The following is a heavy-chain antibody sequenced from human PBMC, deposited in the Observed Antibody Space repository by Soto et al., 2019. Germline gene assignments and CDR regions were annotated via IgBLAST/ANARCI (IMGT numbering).Heavy chain of an antibody. CDR1: GGTFSSYT. V-gene: IGHV1-69*04. CDR3: ARDSSSQYYYYYYYMDV. D-gene: IGHD6-13*01. CDR2: IIPILGIA. Sequence: ASVKVSCKASGGTFSSYTISWVRQAPGQGLEWMGRIIPILGIANYAQKFQGRVTITADKSTSTAYMELSSLRSEDTAVYYCARDSSSQYYYYYYYMDVWGKGTTVTVSS. J-gene: IGHJ6*03.